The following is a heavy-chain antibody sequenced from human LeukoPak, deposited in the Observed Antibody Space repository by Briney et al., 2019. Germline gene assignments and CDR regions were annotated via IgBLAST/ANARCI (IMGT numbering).Heavy chain of an antibody. V-gene: IGHV1-2*02. CDR2: VNPNRGVT. D-gene: IGHD2-21*01. J-gene: IGHJ2*01. CDR3: ARGGGDGWYFDL. Sequence: ASVKVSCKASGYTFSGYYMHWVRQAPGQGLEWVGWVNPNRGVTNYAQKFQDRVTMTRDTSISTAYMELSSLRSDDTAVYFCARGGGDGWYFDLWGRGTLVTVST. CDR1: GYTFSGYY.